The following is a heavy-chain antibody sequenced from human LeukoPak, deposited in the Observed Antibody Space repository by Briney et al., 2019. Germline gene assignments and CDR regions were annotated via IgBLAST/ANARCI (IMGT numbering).Heavy chain of an antibody. Sequence: GGSLRLSCAASGFTFSSYSMNWVRQAPVKELEWVSSISSSSSYIYYADSVKGRFTISRDNSKNTLYLQMNSLRAEDTPVYYCAKNRKPTMARNWGQGTLVTVSS. CDR1: GFTFSSYS. CDR3: AKNRKPTMARN. D-gene: IGHD1-14*01. CDR2: ISSSSSYI. J-gene: IGHJ4*02. V-gene: IGHV3-21*04.